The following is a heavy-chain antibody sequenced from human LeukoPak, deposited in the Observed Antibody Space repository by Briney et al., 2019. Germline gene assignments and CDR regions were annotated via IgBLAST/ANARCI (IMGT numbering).Heavy chain of an antibody. J-gene: IGHJ4*02. D-gene: IGHD2-15*01. CDR1: GYTFTRYF. V-gene: IGHV1-46*01. Sequence: ASVKDSCKASGYTFTRYFIHWVRQAPGRGLEWMGTINPSGGSTGYAQKFQGRVTMTRDTSTSTVYMELSSLRSEDTAVYYYAREGGGGIDIEPSFDYCGQGALVTVSS. CDR3: AREGGGGIDIEPSFDY. CDR2: INPSGGST.